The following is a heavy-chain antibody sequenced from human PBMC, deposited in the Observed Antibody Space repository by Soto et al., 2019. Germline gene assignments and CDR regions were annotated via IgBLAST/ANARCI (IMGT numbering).Heavy chain of an antibody. CDR2: VFGHGGGP. J-gene: IGHJ4*02. CDR3: AKMRGMEVWDYSLDY. Sequence: EVQLLESGGDLVQPGGSLRLSCAASGFTFSSFAMSWVRQAPGKGLEWDSRVFGHGGGPDYADSVKGRFTISRDNSKNTLFLQMSSLRVDDTAIYYCAKMRGMEVWDYSLDYWGQGTLVTVSS. V-gene: IGHV3-23*01. CDR1: GFTFSSFA. D-gene: IGHD2-21*01.